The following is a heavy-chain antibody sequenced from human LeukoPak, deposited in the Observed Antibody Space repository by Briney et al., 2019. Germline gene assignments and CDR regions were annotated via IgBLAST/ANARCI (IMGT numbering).Heavy chain of an antibody. V-gene: IGHV1-2*02. D-gene: IGHD1-14*01. CDR1: GYTFTGYY. J-gene: IGHJ6*03. CDR2: INPNSGGT. CDR3: ARGKGVRPPGPSIYYMDV. Sequence: ASVKVSCKASGYTFTGYYMHWVRQAPGQGLEWVGWINPNSGGTNYAQKFQGRVTMTRDTSISTAYMELSRLRSDDTAVYYCARGKGVRPPGPSIYYMDVWGKGTTVTVSS.